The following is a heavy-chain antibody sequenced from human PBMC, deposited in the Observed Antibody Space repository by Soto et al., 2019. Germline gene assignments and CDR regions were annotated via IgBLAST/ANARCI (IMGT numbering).Heavy chain of an antibody. J-gene: IGHJ3*02. Sequence: QVQLVQSGAEVKKPGASVKVSCKASGYTFTSYYMHWVRQAPGQGLEWMGIINPSGGSTSYAQKFQGRVTMTRDTPTSTVYMELSSLRSEDTAVYYCARGFDIVVVVADDAFDIWGQGTMVTVSS. D-gene: IGHD2-15*01. CDR2: INPSGGST. CDR3: ARGFDIVVVVADDAFDI. CDR1: GYTFTSYY. V-gene: IGHV1-46*03.